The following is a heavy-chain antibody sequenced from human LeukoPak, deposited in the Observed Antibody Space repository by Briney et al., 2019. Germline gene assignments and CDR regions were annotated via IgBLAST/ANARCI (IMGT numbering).Heavy chain of an antibody. D-gene: IGHD3-3*01. Sequence: GASVRVSCKASGYIFTSYGISWVRQAPGQGLEWMGWISAYNGNTNYAQKLQGRVTMTTDTSTSTAYMELRSLRSDDTAVYYCARDSIFGVVRGNFDYWGQGTLVTVSS. V-gene: IGHV1-18*01. J-gene: IGHJ4*02. CDR3: ARDSIFGVVRGNFDY. CDR2: ISAYNGNT. CDR1: GYIFTSYG.